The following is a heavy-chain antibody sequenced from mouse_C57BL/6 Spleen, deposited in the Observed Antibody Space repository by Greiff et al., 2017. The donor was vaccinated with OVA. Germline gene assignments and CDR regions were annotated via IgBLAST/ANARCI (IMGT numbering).Heavy chain of an antibody. CDR2: ISSGGSYT. V-gene: IGHV5-6*01. J-gene: IGHJ3*01. D-gene: IGHD3-3*01. CDR1: GFTFSSYG. Sequence: EVKLVESGGDLVKPGGSLKLSCAASGFTFSSYGMSWVRQTPDKRLEWVATISSGGSYTYYPDSVKGRFTISRDNAKNTLYLQMSSLKSEDTAMYYCARQRDLWFAYWGQGTLVTVSA. CDR3: ARQRDLWFAY.